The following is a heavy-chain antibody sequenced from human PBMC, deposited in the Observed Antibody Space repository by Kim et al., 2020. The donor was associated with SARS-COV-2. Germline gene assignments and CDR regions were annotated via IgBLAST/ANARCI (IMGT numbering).Heavy chain of an antibody. D-gene: IGHD5-18*01. V-gene: IGHV4-59*09. J-gene: IGHJ4*02. CDR2: GSH. CDR3: ARGKLWLDY. Sequence: GSHHYDPSLKGRVTITADTSKNHFSLRLGSVTAADTAVYECARGKLWLDYWGRGTLVTVSS.